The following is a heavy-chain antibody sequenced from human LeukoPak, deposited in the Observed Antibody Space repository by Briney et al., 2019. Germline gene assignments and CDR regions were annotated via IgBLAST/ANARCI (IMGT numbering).Heavy chain of an antibody. D-gene: IGHD3-16*01. Sequence: PSETLSLTCTVSGGSVTGYYWSWIRQPAGKGLEWIGRIYSGGNTDYNPSLKSRVTMSVDTSKNRFSLALTSVTAADTAIYYCARDRSSAYYRDYFNYWGQGTLVTVSS. J-gene: IGHJ4*02. CDR3: ARDRSSAYYRDYFNY. CDR1: GGSVTGYY. V-gene: IGHV4-4*07. CDR2: IYSGGNT.